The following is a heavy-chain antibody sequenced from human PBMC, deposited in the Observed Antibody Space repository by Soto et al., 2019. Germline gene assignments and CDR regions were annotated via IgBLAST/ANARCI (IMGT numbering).Heavy chain of an antibody. Sequence: GGSLRLSCAASGFTFSSYSMNWVRQAPGKGLGWVSSISSSSSYIYYADSVKGRFTISRDNAKNSLYLQMNSLRAEDTAVYYCARDLAGLHYTGYSSSREYGMDVWGQGTTVTVSS. CDR1: GFTFSSYS. J-gene: IGHJ6*02. CDR2: ISSSSSYI. D-gene: IGHD6-13*01. CDR3: ARDLAGLHYTGYSSSREYGMDV. V-gene: IGHV3-21*01.